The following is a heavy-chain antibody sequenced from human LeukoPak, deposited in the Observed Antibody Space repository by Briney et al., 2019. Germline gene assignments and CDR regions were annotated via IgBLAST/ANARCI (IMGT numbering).Heavy chain of an antibody. Sequence: SVKASCKASGGTFSSYAISWVRQAPGQGLEWMGGIIPIFGTANYAQKLQGRVTMTTDTSTNTAYMELRSLRSDDTAVYYCARDRDPMDYWGQGTLVTVSS. D-gene: IGHD3-10*01. J-gene: IGHJ4*02. V-gene: IGHV1-69*05. CDR1: GGTFSSYA. CDR2: IIPIFGTA. CDR3: ARDRDPMDY.